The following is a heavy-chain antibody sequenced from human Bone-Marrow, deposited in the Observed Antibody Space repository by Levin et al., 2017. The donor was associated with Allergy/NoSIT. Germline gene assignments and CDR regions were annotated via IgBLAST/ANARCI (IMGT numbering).Heavy chain of an antibody. CDR3: ARPRNYFDTSGYSGFDF. Sequence: PGGSLRLSCEASGFTLSTYAMSWVRQAPGKGLEWVSTISRSGGSTSSAASVKGRFTISRDNSKNTLYLQMSSLRADDTAVYYCARPRNYFDTSGYSGFDFWGQGTLVAVSS. D-gene: IGHD3-22*01. V-gene: IGHV3-23*01. CDR2: ISRSGGST. J-gene: IGHJ4*02. CDR1: GFTLSTYA.